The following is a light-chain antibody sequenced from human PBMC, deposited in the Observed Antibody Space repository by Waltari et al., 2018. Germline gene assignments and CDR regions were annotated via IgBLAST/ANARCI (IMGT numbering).Light chain of an antibody. CDR3: QSADSSGTFQGV. J-gene: IGLJ3*02. CDR1: ALPRQY. V-gene: IGLV3-25*03. Sequence: YELTHPSSVSVSPGQTARITCSGHALPRQYVYWYQQQPGQAPSLVMFKDSERPSGVPNRFSGSSSGTTATLTISGAQAEDEADYYCQSADSSGTFQGVFGGGTKLTVL. CDR2: KDS.